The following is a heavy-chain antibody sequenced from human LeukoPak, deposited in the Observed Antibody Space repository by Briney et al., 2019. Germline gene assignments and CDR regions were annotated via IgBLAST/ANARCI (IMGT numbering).Heavy chain of an antibody. J-gene: IGHJ4*02. D-gene: IGHD2-15*01. CDR2: IWYDGSNK. CDR3: ARDRTRDCSGGSCYRHYFDY. CDR1: GLTFSSYG. Sequence: GRSLRLSCAVSGLTFSSYGMHWVRQAPGKGLEWVAVIWYDGSNKYYADSVRGRFTISRDNSKNTLYLLMNSLRAEDSAVYYCARDRTRDCSGGSCYRHYFDYWGQGTLVSVSS. V-gene: IGHV3-33*01.